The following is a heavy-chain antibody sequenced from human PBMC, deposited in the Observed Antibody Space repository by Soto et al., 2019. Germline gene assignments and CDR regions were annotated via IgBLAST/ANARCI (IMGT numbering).Heavy chain of an antibody. Sequence: SETLSLTWAVHGGTFSGYIWSWIRQPPGKGLEWIGRIIYSGDIIYNPSLKSRLTLFVDTSKNQFSLKLSSVTAADTAVYYCVRHAQWIIRAYWGQGSLVTVSS. J-gene: IGHJ4*02. V-gene: IGHV4-34*12. CDR1: GGTFSGYI. CDR2: IIYSGDI. CDR3: VRHAQWIIRAY. D-gene: IGHD5-12*01.